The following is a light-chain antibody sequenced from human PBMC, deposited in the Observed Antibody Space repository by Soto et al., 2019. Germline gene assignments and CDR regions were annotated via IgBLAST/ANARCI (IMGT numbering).Light chain of an antibody. CDR2: EVN. Sequence: QSVLTQPPSASGSPGQSVAISCTGTSSDVGGYNYVSWYQQHPGKAPKLMIYEVNKRPSGVPDRFSGSKSGNTASLTVSGLQAEDEAYYYCSWYAGSKMGVFGTGTKVTVL. CDR1: SSDVGGYNY. J-gene: IGLJ1*01. CDR3: SWYAGSKMGV. V-gene: IGLV2-8*01.